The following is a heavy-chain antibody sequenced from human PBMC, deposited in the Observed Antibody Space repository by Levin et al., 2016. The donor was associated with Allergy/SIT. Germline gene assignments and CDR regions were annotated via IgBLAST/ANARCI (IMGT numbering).Heavy chain of an antibody. V-gene: IGHV1-69*04. J-gene: IGHJ6*02. CDR3: ARSPMIVVVTSTYYYYGMDV. CDR2: IIPILGIA. CDR1: GGTFSSYA. D-gene: IGHD3-22*01. Sequence: SVKVSCKASGGTFSSYAISWVRQAPGQGLEWMGRIIPILGIANYAQKFQGRVTITADKSTSTAYMELSSLRSEDTAVYYCARSPMIVVVTSTYYYYGMDVWGQGTTVTVSS.